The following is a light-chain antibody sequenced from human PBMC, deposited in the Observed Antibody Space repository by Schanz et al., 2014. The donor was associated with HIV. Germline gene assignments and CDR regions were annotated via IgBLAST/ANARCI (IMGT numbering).Light chain of an antibody. Sequence: EIVLTQSPGTLSLSPGERATLSCRASQSVSSSYLAWYQQKPGQAPRLLIYGASNRATGVPDRFSGSGSGTDFILTISRLEPEDFAVYYCQYYGSPPWTFGQGTKVEVK. CDR1: QSVSSSY. CDR3: QYYGSPPWT. J-gene: IGKJ1*01. CDR2: GAS. V-gene: IGKV3-20*01.